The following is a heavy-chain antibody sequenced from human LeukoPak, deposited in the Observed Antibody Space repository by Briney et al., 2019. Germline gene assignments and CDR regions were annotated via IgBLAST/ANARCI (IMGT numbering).Heavy chain of an antibody. V-gene: IGHV3-23*01. J-gene: IGHJ5*02. D-gene: IGHD1-1*01. CDR3: AILNWSSGRA. CDR1: GFIFNTYG. Sequence: PGGSLRLSCAASGFIFNTYGTSWVRQAPGKGLEWVSALSGNTYYADSVKGRFTISTDSSKNTLFLQMNSLRAEDTAVYYCAILNWSSGRAWGQGTLVTVSS. CDR2: LSGNT.